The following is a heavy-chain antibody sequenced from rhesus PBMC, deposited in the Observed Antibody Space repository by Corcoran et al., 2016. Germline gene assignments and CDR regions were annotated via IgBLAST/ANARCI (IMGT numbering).Heavy chain of an antibody. Sequence: EVQMVESGGGLVQSGGSLRLSCTASGFTFSGYGVGWVRQGPGKGLEWIGFIRTRVDGGAAEYAASVKGRFTISREDSDNTAFLQMNSLTTEDSAVYYCTRDLFWGYFDDWGQGVIVTVSS. D-gene: IGHD3-3*01. V-gene: IGHV3-153D*01. J-gene: IGHJ4*01. CDR1: GFTFSGYG. CDR3: TRDLFWGYFDD. CDR2: IRTRVDGGAA.